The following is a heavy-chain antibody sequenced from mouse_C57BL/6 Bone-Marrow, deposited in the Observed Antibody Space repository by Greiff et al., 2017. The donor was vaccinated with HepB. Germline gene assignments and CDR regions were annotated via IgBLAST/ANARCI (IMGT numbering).Heavy chain of an antibody. CDR3: TTSGNYNY. Sequence: VQLQQSGAELVRPGASVKLSCTASGFNIKDDYMHWVKQRPEQGLEWIGWIDPENGDTEYASKFQGKATITADTSSNTAYLQLRSLTSEDTAVYYCTTSGNYNYWGKGTTLTVSS. V-gene: IGHV14-4*01. J-gene: IGHJ2*01. D-gene: IGHD2-1*01. CDR2: IDPENGDT. CDR1: GFNIKDDY.